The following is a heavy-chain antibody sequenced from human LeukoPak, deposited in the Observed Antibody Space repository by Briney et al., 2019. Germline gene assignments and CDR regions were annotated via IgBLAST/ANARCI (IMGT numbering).Heavy chain of an antibody. CDR2: IIPIFGTA. Sequence: ASVKVSCKASGGTFSSYAISWVRQAPGQGLEWMGRIIPIFGTANYAQKFQGRVTITTGESTSTAYMELSSLRSEDTAVYYCAREGEAAAGTESPTINWFGPWGQGTLVTVSS. CDR1: GGTFSSYA. J-gene: IGHJ5*02. V-gene: IGHV1-69*05. CDR3: AREGEAAAGTESPTINWFGP. D-gene: IGHD6-13*01.